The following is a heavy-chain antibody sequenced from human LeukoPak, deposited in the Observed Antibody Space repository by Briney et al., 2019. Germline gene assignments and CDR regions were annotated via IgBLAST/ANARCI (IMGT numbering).Heavy chain of an antibody. CDR1: GFAFSSYA. CDR3: ARSSDNVVNIDY. D-gene: IGHD2-2*01. Sequence: GGSLRLSCVASGFAFSSYAMHWVRQAPGKGLEWVAVISYDGSNKYYADSVKGRFTISRDNSKNTLYLQMNSLRAEDTAVYYCARSSDNVVNIDYWGQGTLVTVSS. CDR2: ISYDGSNK. J-gene: IGHJ4*02. V-gene: IGHV3-30-3*01.